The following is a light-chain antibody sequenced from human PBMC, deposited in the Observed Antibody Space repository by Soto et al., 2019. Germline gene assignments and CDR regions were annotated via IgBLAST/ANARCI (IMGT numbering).Light chain of an antibody. CDR3: QQSDRSPYT. CDR2: AAS. Sequence: DIQMTQSPSSPSASVGDRVSITCRTSQSISRYLQWYQQKPGKAPKLLIYAASSLQSGVPSRFSGSGSGTDFTLTISSLQPEDFATYYCQQSDRSPYTFGQGTKLEI. V-gene: IGKV1-39*01. J-gene: IGKJ2*01. CDR1: QSISRY.